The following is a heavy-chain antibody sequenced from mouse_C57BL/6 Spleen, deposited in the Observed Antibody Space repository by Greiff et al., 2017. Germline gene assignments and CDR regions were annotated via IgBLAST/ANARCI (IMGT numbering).Heavy chain of an antibody. CDR1: GFNIKDYY. Sequence: EVKLVESGAELVRPGASVKLSCTASGFNIKDYYMHWVKQRPEQGLEWIGRIDPEDGDTEYAPKFQGKATMTADTSSNTAYLQLSSLTSEDTAVYYCTNYYGSSPFAYWGQGTLVTVSA. D-gene: IGHD1-1*01. J-gene: IGHJ3*01. CDR2: IDPEDGDT. CDR3: TNYYGSSPFAY. V-gene: IGHV14-1*01.